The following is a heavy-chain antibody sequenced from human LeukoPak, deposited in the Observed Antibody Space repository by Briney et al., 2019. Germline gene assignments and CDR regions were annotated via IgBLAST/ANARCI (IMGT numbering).Heavy chain of an antibody. CDR2: INSDGSST. Sequence: GGSLRRSCAASGFTFSSYWMHWVRQAPGKGLVWVSRINSDGSSTSYADSVKGRFTISRDNAKTALFLQMNSLRAEDTAIYYCVRDSSPYYSNSTAYLYIGSAFDMWGRGTMVTVSS. CDR1: GFTFSSYW. V-gene: IGHV3-74*01. J-gene: IGHJ3*02. CDR3: VRDSSPYYSNSTAYLYIGSAFDM. D-gene: IGHD2/OR15-2a*01.